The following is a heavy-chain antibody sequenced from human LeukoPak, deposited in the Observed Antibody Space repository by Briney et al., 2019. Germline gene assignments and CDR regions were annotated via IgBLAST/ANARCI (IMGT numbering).Heavy chain of an antibody. V-gene: IGHV3-13*01. CDR3: ARAAYSSTWYSRYFDL. J-gene: IGHJ2*01. Sequence: GGSLRLSCAASGFTFSSYDIHWVRQATGKGLEWVSGIGTAGGRYYPGSVKGRFTISQENAKNSLYLQMNSLRAGDPAVYYCARAAYSSTWYSRYFDLWGRGTLVTVSS. CDR1: GFTFSSYD. D-gene: IGHD6-13*01. CDR2: IGTAGGR.